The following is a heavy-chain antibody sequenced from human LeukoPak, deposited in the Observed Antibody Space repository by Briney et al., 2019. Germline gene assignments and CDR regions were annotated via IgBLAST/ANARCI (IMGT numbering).Heavy chain of an antibody. V-gene: IGHV4-59*12. Sequence: PSETLSLTCTVSGGSISSYYWSWIRQPPGKGLEWIGYIYYSGSTNYNPSLKSRVTMSVDTSKNQFSLKLSSVTAADTAVYYCARDRDGYADYWGQGTLVTVSS. CDR3: ARDRDGYADY. CDR2: IYYSGST. D-gene: IGHD5-24*01. CDR1: GGSISSYY. J-gene: IGHJ4*02.